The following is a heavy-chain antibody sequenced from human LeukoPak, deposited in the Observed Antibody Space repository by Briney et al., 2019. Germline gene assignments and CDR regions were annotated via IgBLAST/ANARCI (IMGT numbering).Heavy chain of an antibody. CDR3: ATLTGAPFDY. CDR2: IYYSGST. J-gene: IGHJ4*02. Sequence: PSETLSLTCTVSGGSISSSSYSWGLIRQPPGKELEWIGSIYYSGSTYYNPSLKSRVTISVDTSKNQFSLKLSSVTAADTAVYYCATLTGAPFDYWGQGTLVTVSS. D-gene: IGHD3-10*01. V-gene: IGHV4-39*01. CDR1: GGSISSSSYS.